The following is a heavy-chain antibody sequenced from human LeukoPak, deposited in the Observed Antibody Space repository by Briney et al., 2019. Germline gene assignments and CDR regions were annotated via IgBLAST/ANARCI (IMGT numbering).Heavy chain of an antibody. J-gene: IGHJ4*02. CDR3: ATDSNPFDF. Sequence: PGGSLRLSCAASGLTFNIYPMAWVRQAPGKGLEWVSRISGGGDTTYYTDSVKGRFTISRDNSKNTLFLQMNSLRAEDTAIYFCATDSNPFDFWGQGTLVTVSS. CDR1: GLTFNIYP. D-gene: IGHD6-13*01. CDR2: ISGGGDTT. V-gene: IGHV3-23*01.